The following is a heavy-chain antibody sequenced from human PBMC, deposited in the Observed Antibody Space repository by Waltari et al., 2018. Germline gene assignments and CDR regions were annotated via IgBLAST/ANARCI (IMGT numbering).Heavy chain of an antibody. CDR3: ARLLEYSSSSGY. J-gene: IGHJ4*02. Sequence: QVQLVQSGAEVKKPGASVKVSCKASGYTFTGYYMNWVRQAPGQGLGWMGWINPNSGGTSYAQKFQGRVTMTRDTSISTAYMELSRLRSDDTAVYYCARLLEYSSSSGYWGQGTLVTVSS. CDR2: INPNSGGT. V-gene: IGHV1-2*02. CDR1: GYTFTGYY. D-gene: IGHD6-6*01.